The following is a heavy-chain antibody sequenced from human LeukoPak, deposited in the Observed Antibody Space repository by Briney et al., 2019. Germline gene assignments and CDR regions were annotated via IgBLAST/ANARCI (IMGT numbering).Heavy chain of an antibody. CDR1: GGSFSGYY. CDR3: ARVTTLRYYCYMDV. Sequence: SETLSLTCAVYGGSFSGYYWSWIRQPPGKGLEWIGEINHSGSTNYNPSLKSRVTISVDTSKNQFSLKLSSVTAADTAVYYCARVTTLRYYCYMDVWGKGTTVTVSS. D-gene: IGHD4-11*01. J-gene: IGHJ6*03. CDR2: INHSGST. V-gene: IGHV4-34*01.